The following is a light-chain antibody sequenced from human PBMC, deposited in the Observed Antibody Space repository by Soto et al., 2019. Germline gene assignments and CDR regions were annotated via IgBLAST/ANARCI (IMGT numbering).Light chain of an antibody. CDR3: AAWDXSLKGRYV. Sequence: QSVLTQPPSASGTPGQRVTISCSGSSSNIGSNTVSWYQQLPGTAPKLLIFGNNQRPSGVPDRFSGSKSGTSASLAISGLQSEDEADYYCAAWDXSLKGRYVFGTGTRSPS. CDR2: GNN. CDR1: SSNIGSNT. J-gene: IGLJ1*01. V-gene: IGLV1-44*01.